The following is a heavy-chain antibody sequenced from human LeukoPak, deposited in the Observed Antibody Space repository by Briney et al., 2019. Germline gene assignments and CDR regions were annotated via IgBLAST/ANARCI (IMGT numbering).Heavy chain of an antibody. CDR3: ARGGSFGLKANLDS. D-gene: IGHD3/OR15-3a*01. V-gene: IGHV1-8*01. CDR2: MNPNSGNT. CDR1: GFTFTSYD. Sequence: GASVKVSCKASGFTFTSYDINWVRQAPGQGLEWMGWMNPNSGNTRYAQKVQGRVTMTRDTSVSTAYMELSSLSSEDTAVYYCARGGSFGLKANLDSWGQGTLVTVSS. J-gene: IGHJ4*02.